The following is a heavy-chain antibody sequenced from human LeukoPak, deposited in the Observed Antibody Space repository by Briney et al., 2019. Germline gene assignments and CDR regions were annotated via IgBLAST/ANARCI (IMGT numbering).Heavy chain of an antibody. J-gene: IGHJ4*02. CDR1: GGSISSSGYY. D-gene: IGHD5-24*01. CDR2: MSYSGST. CDR3: AREGYNRLDY. Sequence: SETLSLTCTVSGGSISSSGYYWTWIRQIPGKGLDWIGYMSYSGSTSYNPSLKSRVIISVDTSKNQLSLKLSSVTAADTAVYYCAREGYNRLDYWGQGPWSPSPQ. V-gene: IGHV4-31*02.